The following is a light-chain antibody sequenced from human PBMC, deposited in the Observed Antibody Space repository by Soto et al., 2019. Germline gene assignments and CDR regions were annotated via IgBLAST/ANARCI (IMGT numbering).Light chain of an antibody. J-gene: IGLJ2*01. CDR3: QTWDTGIRV. CDR1: SGHSNYV. CDR2: LNSDGSH. V-gene: IGLV4-69*01. Sequence: QSVLTQSPSAYASLGASVKLTCTLSSGHSNYVIAWHQQQPEKGPRYLMKLNSDGSHSKGDGIPDRFSGSSSGAERYLTISSLQSEDEADYYCQTWDTGIRVFGGGTKVTVL.